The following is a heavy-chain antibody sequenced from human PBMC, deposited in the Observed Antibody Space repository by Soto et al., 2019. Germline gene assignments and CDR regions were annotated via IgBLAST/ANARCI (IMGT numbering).Heavy chain of an antibody. V-gene: IGHV1-2*02. CDR1: GYTFTDCY. J-gene: IGHJ4*02. Sequence: QVQLVQSGAEVKKPGPSVRVSCKASGYTFTDCYVHWVRQAPGQGLEWMGWINPKSGGTNIAQRCKGRVNMTRDMSINTAYMELNSLKSDDTAVYYCVRDGLVSSTKYYFDYWGQGTLVTVSS. D-gene: IGHD6-13*01. CDR3: VRDGLVSSTKYYFDY. CDR2: INPKSGGT.